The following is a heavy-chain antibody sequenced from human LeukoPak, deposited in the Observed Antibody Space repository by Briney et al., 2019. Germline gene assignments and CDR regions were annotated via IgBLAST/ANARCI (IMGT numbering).Heavy chain of an antibody. CDR3: ARDRGGYSGYDYYFDY. D-gene: IGHD5-12*01. Sequence: SETLSLTCTVSGGSVSSGSYYWSWIRQPPGTGLEWIGYIYYSGSTNYNPSLKSRVTILVDTSKNQFSLKLSSVTAADTAVYYCARDRGGYSGYDYYFDYWGQGSLVTVSS. J-gene: IGHJ4*02. CDR2: IYYSGST. V-gene: IGHV4-61*01. CDR1: GGSVSSGSYY.